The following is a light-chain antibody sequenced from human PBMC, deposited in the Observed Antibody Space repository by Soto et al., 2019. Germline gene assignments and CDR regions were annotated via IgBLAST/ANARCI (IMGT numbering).Light chain of an antibody. CDR3: GSYTSSSTPYV. Sequence: QSALTHPASVSGSPGESITISCTGSSSNVGGYNYVSWYQQHPGKAPKLMIYEVSNRPSGVSNRFSGSKSGNTASLTISGLQAEDEADYYCGSYTSSSTPYVFGTGTKLTVL. CDR2: EVS. J-gene: IGLJ1*01. V-gene: IGLV2-14*01. CDR1: SSNVGGYNY.